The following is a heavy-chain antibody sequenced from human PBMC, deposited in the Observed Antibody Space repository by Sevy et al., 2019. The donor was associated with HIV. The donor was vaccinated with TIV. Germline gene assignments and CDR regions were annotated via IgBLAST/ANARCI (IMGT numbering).Heavy chain of an antibody. J-gene: IGHJ4*02. Sequence: GGSLRLSCAASGFTFSKYSMSWVRQPPGKGLEWVSTLSFGCGEINYADSVKGRFTISRDNSKSSVYLTMNNLSPEDTAVYYCAREGCTKPHDYWGQGTLVTVSS. D-gene: IGHD2-8*01. CDR3: AREGCTKPHDY. CDR1: GFTFSKYS. V-gene: IGHV3-23*01. CDR2: LSFGCGEI.